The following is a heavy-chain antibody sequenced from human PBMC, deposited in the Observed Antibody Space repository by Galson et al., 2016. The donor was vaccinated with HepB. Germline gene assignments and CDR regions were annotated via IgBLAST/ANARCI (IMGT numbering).Heavy chain of an antibody. V-gene: IGHV3-33*01. Sequence: SLRLSCAASGFTFSSYGMHWVRQAPGKGLEWVAVIWYDGSNKYYADSVKGRFTISRDNSKNTLYLQMNSLRAEDTAVYYCARDRGRDMVVTATLDYWGQGTLVTVSS. D-gene: IGHD2-21*02. CDR3: ARDRGRDMVVTATLDY. CDR1: GFTFSSYG. CDR2: IWYDGSNK. J-gene: IGHJ4*02.